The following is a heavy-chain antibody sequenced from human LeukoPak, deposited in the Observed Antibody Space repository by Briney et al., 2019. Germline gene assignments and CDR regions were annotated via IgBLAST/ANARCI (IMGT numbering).Heavy chain of an antibody. Sequence: SQTLSLTCAVSGGSISSGGYSWSWLRQPPGKGLEWIAYIYYSGSTYYNPSPRSRVTISVDTSKNQFSLTLSSVTAANTAVYYCARVSGVRLTHHFDYWGQGTLVTVSS. CDR2: IYYSGST. J-gene: IGHJ4*02. CDR3: ARVSGVRLTHHFDY. CDR1: GGSISSGGYS. V-gene: IGHV4-30-4*07. D-gene: IGHD5-12*01.